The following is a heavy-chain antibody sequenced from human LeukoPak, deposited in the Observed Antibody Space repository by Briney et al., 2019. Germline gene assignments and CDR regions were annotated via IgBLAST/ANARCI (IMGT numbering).Heavy chain of an antibody. D-gene: IGHD3-10*01. CDR3: ARFDYYGSGSYFDLAY. CDR2: IYPGDSDT. J-gene: IGHJ4*02. Sequence: GGSLRLSCKGSGYSFTSCWIGWVRQMPGRGLGWVGIIYPGDSDTRYSPSFQGQVTISADKSISTAYLQWSSLKASDTAMYYCARFDYYGSGSYFDLAYWGQGTLVTVSS. V-gene: IGHV5-51*01. CDR1: GYSFTSCW.